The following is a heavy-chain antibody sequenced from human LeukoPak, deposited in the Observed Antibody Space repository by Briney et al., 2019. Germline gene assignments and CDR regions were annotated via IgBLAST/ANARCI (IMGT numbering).Heavy chain of an antibody. V-gene: IGHV3-7*01. CDR1: RFTFSNYW. Sequence: GGSLRLSCAASRFTFSNYWMAWVRQAPGKGLEWVANIKQDGTEIYYVDSVKGRFTISRDNAKNSLYLQMNSLRAEDTAVYYCARSSGWYTGFDYWGQGTLVTVSS. D-gene: IGHD6-19*01. CDR3: ARSSGWYTGFDY. CDR2: IKQDGTEI. J-gene: IGHJ4*02.